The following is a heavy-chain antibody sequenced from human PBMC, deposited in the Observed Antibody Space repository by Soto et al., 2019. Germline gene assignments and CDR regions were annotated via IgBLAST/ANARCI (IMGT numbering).Heavy chain of an antibody. Sequence: QVQLVESGGGVVQPGRSLRLSCAASGFTFSSYGMHWVRQAPGKGLEWVAVIWYDGSNKYYADSVKGRFTISRDNSKNTLYLQMNRLRAEDTAVYYCARDDGYNPYYYYSGMEVWGQGTTVTVSS. V-gene: IGHV3-33*01. CDR2: IWYDGSNK. D-gene: IGHD5-12*01. CDR3: ARDDGYNPYYYYSGMEV. CDR1: GFTFSSYG. J-gene: IGHJ6*02.